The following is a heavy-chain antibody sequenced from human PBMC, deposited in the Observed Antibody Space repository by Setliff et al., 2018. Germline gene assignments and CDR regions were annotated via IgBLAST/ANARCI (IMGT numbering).Heavy chain of an antibody. CDR3: ARDNRARHYMDV. V-gene: IGHV4-34*01. Sequence: SETLSLTCTVYGASFSDYYWGWIRQPPGKGLEWIGEINHSGNTNYNPSLKSRVTISVDTSKNQFSLNLSSVTAADTAVYYCARDNRARHYMDVWGKGTTVTVSS. CDR2: INHSGNT. J-gene: IGHJ6*03. D-gene: IGHD3-10*01. CDR1: GASFSDYY.